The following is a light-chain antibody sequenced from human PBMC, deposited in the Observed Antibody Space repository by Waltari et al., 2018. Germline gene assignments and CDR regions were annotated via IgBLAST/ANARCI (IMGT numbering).Light chain of an antibody. J-gene: IGKJ1*01. CDR2: RAS. CDR1: QTVGSSS. CDR3: QQHGTLPAT. Sequence: EIVLTQSPGTASLSPGERVTLSCRASQTVGSSSLAWYQQKPGQAPRLVISRASRRATGIPDRFRGSGSGTDFSLTISRLEPEDFAVYYCQQHGTLPATFGQGTKVEIK. V-gene: IGKV3-20*01.